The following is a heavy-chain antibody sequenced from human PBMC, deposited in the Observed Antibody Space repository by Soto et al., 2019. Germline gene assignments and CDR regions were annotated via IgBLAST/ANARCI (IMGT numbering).Heavy chain of an antibody. D-gene: IGHD4-17*01. Sequence: ASVKVSCKASGYTFTSYYMHWVRQAPGQGLEWMGIINPSGGSTNYAQKFQGRVTITADESTSTAYMELSSLRSEDTAVYYCAREQTPDYGDYTFDYWGQGTLVTVSS. CDR2: INPSGGST. J-gene: IGHJ4*02. CDR1: GYTFTSYY. CDR3: AREQTPDYGDYTFDY. V-gene: IGHV1-46*01.